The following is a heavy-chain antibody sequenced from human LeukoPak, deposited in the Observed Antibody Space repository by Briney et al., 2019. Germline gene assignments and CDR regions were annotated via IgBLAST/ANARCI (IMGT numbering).Heavy chain of an antibody. D-gene: IGHD6-13*01. CDR3: TASVGSTWYSLDDY. CDR2: IYRDGAT. V-gene: IGHV3-66*01. CDR1: GFTGSNNY. J-gene: IGHJ4*02. Sequence: GGSLRLSCEASGFTGSNNYITWVRQAPGKGLEWVSIIYRDGATYYASSVKGRFIVSRDNSRHTVSLQMNSLRAEDTAVYYCTASVGSTWYSLDDYWGQGTLVTVSS.